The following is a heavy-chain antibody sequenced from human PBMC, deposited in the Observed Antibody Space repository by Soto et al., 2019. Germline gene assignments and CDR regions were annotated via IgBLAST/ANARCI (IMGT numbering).Heavy chain of an antibody. CDR2: INPADSDI. J-gene: IGHJ4*02. CDR3: ARHQRDDASRKIDC. Sequence: ESLKISCQGSGYSFTSNWIGWVRQMPGKGLEWMGIINPADSDIKYSPSFQGQVTISADKSIGTAYLQWSSLKASDTAMYYCARHQRDDASRKIDCWGQGTLVTVSS. V-gene: IGHV5-51*01. CDR1: GYSFTSNW. D-gene: IGHD3-16*01.